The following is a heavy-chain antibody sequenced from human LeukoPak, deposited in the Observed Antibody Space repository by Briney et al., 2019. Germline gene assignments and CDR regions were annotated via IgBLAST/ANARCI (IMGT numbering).Heavy chain of an antibody. D-gene: IGHD3-3*01. CDR3: ARAYDYDFWSGCRFDP. J-gene: IGHJ5*02. V-gene: IGHV1-18*01. Sequence: GAPVKASCKASGYTFTSYGISWVRQAPGQGLEWMGWISAYNGNTNYAQKLKGRVTMTTDTSTSTAYMELRSLRSDDTAVYYCARAYDYDFWSGCRFDPWGQGTLVTVSS. CDR2: ISAYNGNT. CDR1: GYTFTSYG.